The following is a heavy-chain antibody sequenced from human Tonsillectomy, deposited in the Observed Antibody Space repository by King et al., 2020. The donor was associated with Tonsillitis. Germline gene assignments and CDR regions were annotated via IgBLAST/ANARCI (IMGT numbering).Heavy chain of an antibody. CDR3: ATEHKPAVVGSTTTVFAN. CDR2: ITSGGGT. D-gene: IGHD2/OR15-2a*01. Sequence: DVQLVESGGGLVQPGGSLRLSCATSGFTFSSYAMSWVRQAPGKGLEWVSAITSGGGTYYTDSVKGRFTISTDKSKNTLYLQINSLRAEDTAVYYCATEHKPAVVGSTTTVFANGGQGSLVTASS. V-gene: IGHV3-23*04. CDR1: GFTFSSYA. J-gene: IGHJ4*02.